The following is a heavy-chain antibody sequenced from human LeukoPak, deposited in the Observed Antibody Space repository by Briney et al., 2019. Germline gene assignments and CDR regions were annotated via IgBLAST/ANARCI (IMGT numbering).Heavy chain of an antibody. J-gene: IGHJ5*02. CDR2: IIPIFGTA. V-gene: IGHV1-69*01. Sequence: GSSVKVSCKASGGTFSSYAISWVRQAPGQGLEWMGGIIPIFGTANYAQKFQGRVTITADESTSTAYMELSSLRSEDTAVYYCAASGSWYVVGWFDPWGQGTLVTVSS. CDR1: GGTFSSYA. D-gene: IGHD6-13*01. CDR3: AASGSWYVVGWFDP.